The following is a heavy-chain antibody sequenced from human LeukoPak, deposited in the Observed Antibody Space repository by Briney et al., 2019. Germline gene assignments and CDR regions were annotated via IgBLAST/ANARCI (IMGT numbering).Heavy chain of an antibody. CDR3: ARDGRILKDYMDV. CDR2: IKQDGSEK. J-gene: IGHJ6*03. V-gene: IGHV3-7*01. CDR1: GFTFSSYW. Sequence: PGGSLRLSCAASGFTFSSYWMSWVRQAPGKWLEWVANIKQDGSEKYYVDSVKGRFTISRDNAKNSLYLQMNSLRAEDTAVYYCARDGRILKDYMDVWGKGTTVTISS. D-gene: IGHD2-15*01.